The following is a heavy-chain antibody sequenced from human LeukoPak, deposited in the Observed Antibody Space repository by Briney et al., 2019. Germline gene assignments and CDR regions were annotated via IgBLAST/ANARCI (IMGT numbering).Heavy chain of an antibody. CDR3: AADHQFSGWESAYGMDV. J-gene: IGHJ6*02. Sequence: SVKVSCKASGFSFTTSAMQWVRRARGQRLEWIGWIVVCSGHTRYAQKFQERITITRDMSTSTAYMQLSSLRSEDTAVYYCAADHQFSGWESAYGMDVWGQGTTVTVSS. D-gene: IGHD6-19*01. CDR1: GFSFTTSA. V-gene: IGHV1-58*02. CDR2: IVVCSGHT.